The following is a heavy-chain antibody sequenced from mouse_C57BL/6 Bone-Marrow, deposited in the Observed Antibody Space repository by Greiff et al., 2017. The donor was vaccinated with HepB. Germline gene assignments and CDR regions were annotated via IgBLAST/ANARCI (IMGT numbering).Heavy chain of an antibody. J-gene: IGHJ4*01. V-gene: IGHV5-4*01. CDR3: ARDYGGAMDY. CDR2: ISDGGSYT. D-gene: IGHD1-1*01. Sequence: EVKLVESGGGLVKPGGSLKLSCAASGFTFSSYAMSWVRQTPEKRLEWVATISDGGSYTYYPDNVKGRFTISRDNAKNNLYLQMSHLKSEDTAMYYCARDYGGAMDYWGQGTSVTVSS. CDR1: GFTFSSYA.